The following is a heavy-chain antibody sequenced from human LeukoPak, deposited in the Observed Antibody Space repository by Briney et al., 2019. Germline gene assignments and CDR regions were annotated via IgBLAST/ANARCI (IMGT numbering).Heavy chain of an antibody. Sequence: GESLKISCAASGFTVSSNYMSWVRQAPGKGLEWVSLIYSGGITAYADSVKGRFTISRDNSKNTLYLQMSSLRAEDTAVYYCARESSSRLGAGYWGQGTLVTVSS. CDR2: IYSGGIT. V-gene: IGHV3-53*01. D-gene: IGHD2-2*01. CDR3: ARESSSRLGAGY. CDR1: GFTVSSNY. J-gene: IGHJ4*02.